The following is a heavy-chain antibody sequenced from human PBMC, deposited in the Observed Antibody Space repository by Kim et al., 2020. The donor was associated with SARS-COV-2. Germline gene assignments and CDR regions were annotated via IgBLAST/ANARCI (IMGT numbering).Heavy chain of an antibody. V-gene: IGHV3-48*03. CDR1: GFTFSSYE. CDR2: ISSSGSTI. Sequence: GGSLRLSCAASGFTFSSYEMNWVRQAPGKGLEWVSYISSSGSTIYYADSVKGRFTISRDNAKNSLYLQMNSLRAEDTAVYYCARISGGPRQRLYGMDVWGQGTTVTVSS. J-gene: IGHJ6*02. CDR3: ARISGGPRQRLYGMDV. D-gene: IGHD6-25*01.